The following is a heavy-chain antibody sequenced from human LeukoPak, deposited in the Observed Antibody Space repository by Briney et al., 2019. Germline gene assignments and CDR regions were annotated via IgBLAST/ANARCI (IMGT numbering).Heavy chain of an antibody. D-gene: IGHD6-19*01. CDR3: AKHDGAAVAGIFDY. J-gene: IGHJ4*02. Sequence: GGSLRLSCAASGFTFSSYAMSWVRQAPGEGLEWVSAISGSGGSTYYADSVEGRFTISRDNSKNTLYLQMNSLRAEDTAVYYCAKHDGAAVAGIFDYWGQGTLVTVSS. CDR1: GFTFSSYA. V-gene: IGHV3-23*01. CDR2: ISGSGGST.